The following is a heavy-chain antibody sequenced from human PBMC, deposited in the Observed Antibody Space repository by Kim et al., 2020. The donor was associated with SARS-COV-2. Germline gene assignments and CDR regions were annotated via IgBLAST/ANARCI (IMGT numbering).Heavy chain of an antibody. J-gene: IGHJ6*02. CDR2: IKSKTDGGTT. Sequence: GGSLRLSWAASGFTFSNAWMSWVRQAPGKGLEWVGRIKSKTDGGTTDYAAPVKGRFTISRDDSKNTLYLQMNSLKTEDTAVYYCTTGGEGYYYYGMDVWGQGTTVTVSS. D-gene: IGHD1-26*01. CDR3: TTGGEGYYYYGMDV. V-gene: IGHV3-15*01. CDR1: GFTFSNAW.